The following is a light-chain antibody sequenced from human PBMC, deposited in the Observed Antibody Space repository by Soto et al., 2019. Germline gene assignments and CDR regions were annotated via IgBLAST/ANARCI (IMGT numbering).Light chain of an antibody. J-gene: IGKJ1*01. CDR2: GAS. Sequence: EIVLTQSPGTLSLSPGERATLSCRASHSVTSRYLAWYHQKPGQAPSLLIYGASSRPTGSPDRFSGSGSGTDSTLPIMGLETQAFAQYHCQEEGSFKWTLGHGTKVEIK. CDR1: HSVTSRY. V-gene: IGKV3-20*01. CDR3: QEEGSFKWT.